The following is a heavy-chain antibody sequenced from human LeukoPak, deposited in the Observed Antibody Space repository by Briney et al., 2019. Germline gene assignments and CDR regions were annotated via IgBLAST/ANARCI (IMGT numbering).Heavy chain of an antibody. CDR2: ISSNGGTT. D-gene: IGHD3-3*01. V-gene: IGHV3-64D*06. J-gene: IGHJ4*02. CDR3: VKDITPYYFDY. Sequence: SGGSLRLSCSASGFTFSSYAMHWVRQAPGKGLEYVSAISSNGGTTYYADSVKGRFTISRDNSKNTLYLQMSSLRTEDTAVYCCVKDITPYYFDYWGQGTLVTVSS. CDR1: GFTFSSYA.